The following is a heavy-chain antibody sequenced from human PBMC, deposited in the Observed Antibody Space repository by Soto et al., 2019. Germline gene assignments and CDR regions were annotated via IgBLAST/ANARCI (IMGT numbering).Heavy chain of an antibody. CDR3: ARQAAAGSYWYFDL. CDR1: GFTFDDYT. D-gene: IGHD6-13*01. V-gene: IGHV3-43*01. Sequence: GGSLRLSCAASGFTFDDYTMHWVRHAPGKGLEWVSLISWDGGSTYYADSVKGRFTISRDNSKNSLYLQMNSLRTEDTALYYCARQAAAGSYWYFDLWGRGTLVTVSS. J-gene: IGHJ2*01. CDR2: ISWDGGST.